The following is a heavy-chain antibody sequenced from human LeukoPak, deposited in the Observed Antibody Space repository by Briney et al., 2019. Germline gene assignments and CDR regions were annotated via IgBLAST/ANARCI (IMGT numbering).Heavy chain of an antibody. D-gene: IGHD2-15*01. CDR2: ISNGKT. Sequence: GGSLRLSCAASGFPFSSHALSWVRQPPGKGLEWVAAISNGKTYYADSVRGRFAISRDDSTNTVYLHMNSLRDEDTALYHCVREAGYCAPVCVKTNWFDPWGQGTLVTVSS. J-gene: IGHJ5*02. CDR3: VREAGYCAPVCVKTNWFDP. V-gene: IGHV3-23*01. CDR1: GFPFSSHA.